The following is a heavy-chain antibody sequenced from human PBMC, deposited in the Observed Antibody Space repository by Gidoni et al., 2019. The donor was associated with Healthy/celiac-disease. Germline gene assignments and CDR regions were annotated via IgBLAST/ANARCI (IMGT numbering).Heavy chain of an antibody. V-gene: IGHV1-69*01. D-gene: IGHD3-10*01. Sequence: VQLLQSSVEVSKPVSSVTVSCQACAGTSSRSPIICVRAAHGQGLEWRGGISPIFGTANYAQKSQGRVTMTADESTSTDYMELSSLRSEDTAVYYCARDTVLRGEEIKRSTMDDYYYGMDVWGQGTTVTVSS. CDR1: AGTSSRSP. CDR2: ISPIFGTA. CDR3: ARDTVLRGEEIKRSTMDDYYYGMDV. J-gene: IGHJ6*02.